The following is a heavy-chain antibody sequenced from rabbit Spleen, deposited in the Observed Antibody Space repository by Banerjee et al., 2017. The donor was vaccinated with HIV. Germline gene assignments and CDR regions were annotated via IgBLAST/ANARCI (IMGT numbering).Heavy chain of an antibody. Sequence: QQQLEESGGGLVKPGGTLTLTCTVSGIDFSSYYMCWVRQAPGKGLEWIACIYAISSGSTYYASWAKGRFTISKTSSTTVTLQMTSLTAADTATYFCARFYAGYGDFGYAAMWGQGTLVTVS. D-gene: IGHD7-1*01. CDR2: IYAISSGST. V-gene: IGHV1S45*01. CDR1: GIDFSSYY. J-gene: IGHJ3*01. CDR3: ARFYAGYGDFGYAAM.